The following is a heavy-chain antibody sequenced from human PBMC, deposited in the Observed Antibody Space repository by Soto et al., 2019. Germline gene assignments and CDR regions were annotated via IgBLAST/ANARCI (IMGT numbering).Heavy chain of an antibody. V-gene: IGHV3-48*02. Sequence: GGSLRLSCAASGFTFSTYSMNWVRQAPGKGLEWVSYISSSRSTIYYADSVKGRFTLSRDNAKNSLYLQMNSLRDEDTAVYYCARTVPSYYYGSGSYYDGAFNIWGQGTMVTVSS. CDR2: ISSSRSTI. J-gene: IGHJ3*02. D-gene: IGHD3-10*01. CDR1: GFTFSTYS. CDR3: ARTVPSYYYGSGSYYDGAFNI.